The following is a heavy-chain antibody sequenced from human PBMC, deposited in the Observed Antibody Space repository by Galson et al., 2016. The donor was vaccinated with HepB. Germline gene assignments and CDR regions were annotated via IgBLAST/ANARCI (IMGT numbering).Heavy chain of an antibody. CDR1: GYTFTGYY. J-gene: IGHJ4*02. CDR2: INSHNGGT. D-gene: IGHD2-2*01. Sequence: SVKVSCKASGYTFTGYYIHWVRQAPGQGLEWMGWINSHNGGTTYAPKLQGRVSMTRDTSITTAYMELSRVTSDDTAVYYCARDRGVSFTAVPAIMGTLDYWGQGSLVTVSS. CDR3: ARDRGVSFTAVPAIMGTLDY. V-gene: IGHV1-2*02.